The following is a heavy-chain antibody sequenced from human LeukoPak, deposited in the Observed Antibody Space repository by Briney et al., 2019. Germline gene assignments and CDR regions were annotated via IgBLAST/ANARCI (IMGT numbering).Heavy chain of an antibody. D-gene: IGHD3-22*01. CDR1: GGSISSSSDY. V-gene: IGHV4-39*07. J-gene: IGHJ4*02. Sequence: SETLSLTCTVSGGSISSSSDYWGWIRQPPGKGLEWIGSIYYSGSTNYNPSLKSRVTISVDTSKNQFSLKLSSVTAADTAVYYCARLTYYYDSSGYYYVSYFDYWGQGTLVTVSS. CDR3: ARLTYYYDSSGYYYVSYFDY. CDR2: IYYSGST.